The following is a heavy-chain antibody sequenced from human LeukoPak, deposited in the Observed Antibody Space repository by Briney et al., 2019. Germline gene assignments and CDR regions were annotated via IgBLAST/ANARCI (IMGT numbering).Heavy chain of an antibody. J-gene: IGHJ4*02. Sequence: ASVKVSCKASGYTFTSYGISWVRQAPGRGLEWMGWISAYNGNTNYAQKLQGRVTMTTDTSTSTAYMELRSLRSDDTAVYYCARDSEGREDYYDSSGYYLIDYWGQGTLVTVSS. CDR3: ARDSEGREDYYDSSGYYLIDY. CDR2: ISAYNGNT. V-gene: IGHV1-18*01. D-gene: IGHD3-22*01. CDR1: GYTFTSYG.